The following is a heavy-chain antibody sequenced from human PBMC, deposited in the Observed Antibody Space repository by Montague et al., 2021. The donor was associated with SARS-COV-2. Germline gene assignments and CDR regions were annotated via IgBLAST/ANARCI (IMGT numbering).Heavy chain of an antibody. V-gene: IGHV4-59*01. D-gene: IGHD5-18*01. Sequence: SETLSLTCTVSGVSISSDSWSWIRQPPGTGLEWIGYIYYNWSTNYDHSLKIRVTISLDTSKNQFYLKLNSVTAADTAVYYCARGSYGTDAFDIWGQGTMVTVSS. J-gene: IGHJ3*02. CDR2: IYYNWST. CDR1: GVSISSDS. CDR3: ARGSYGTDAFDI.